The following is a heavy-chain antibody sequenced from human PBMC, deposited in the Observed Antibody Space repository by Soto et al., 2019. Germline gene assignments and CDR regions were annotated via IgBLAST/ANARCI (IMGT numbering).Heavy chain of an antibody. Sequence: GGSLRLSCAASGFTFSSYAMSWVRQAPGKGLEWVSAISGSGGSTYYADSVKGRFTISRDNSKNTLYLQMNSLRAEDTAVYYCVCRAVTTIFVVVITPYYYYGMDVWGQGTTVTVSS. D-gene: IGHD3-3*01. CDR2: ISGSGGST. CDR1: GFTFSSYA. CDR3: VCRAVTTIFVVVITPYYYYGMDV. J-gene: IGHJ6*02. V-gene: IGHV3-23*01.